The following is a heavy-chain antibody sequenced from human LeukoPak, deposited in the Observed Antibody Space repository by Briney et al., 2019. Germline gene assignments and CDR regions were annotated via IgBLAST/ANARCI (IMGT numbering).Heavy chain of an antibody. CDR1: GFTFDDYA. CDR3: ARDVVVVAAINFYYYGMDV. V-gene: IGHV3-9*01. CDR2: ISWNSGSI. J-gene: IGHJ6*02. Sequence: GGSLRLSCAASGFTFDDYAMHWVRQAPGKGLEWVSGISWNSGSIGYADSVKGRFTISRDNAKNSLYLQMNSLRAEDTAVYYCARDVVVVAAINFYYYGMDVWGQGTTVTVSS. D-gene: IGHD2-15*01.